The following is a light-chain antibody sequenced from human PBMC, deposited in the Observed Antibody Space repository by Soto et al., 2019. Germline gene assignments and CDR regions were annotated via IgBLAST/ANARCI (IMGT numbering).Light chain of an antibody. CDR3: QYYNNYCWT. CDR2: KTS. J-gene: IGKJ1*01. Sequence: DIQLTQSPSTLSASVGDRVTITCRASLSISSWLAWYQHKPGKAPKFLIYKTSNLESGVPSRFSGSGSGTEFTLTISSLQPDDFATYYCQYYNNYCWTFGQGTKVEIK. V-gene: IGKV1-5*03. CDR1: LSISSW.